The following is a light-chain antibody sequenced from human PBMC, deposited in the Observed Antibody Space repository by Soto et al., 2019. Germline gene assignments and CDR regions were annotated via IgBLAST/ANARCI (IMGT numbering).Light chain of an antibody. CDR1: QSVSRN. J-gene: IGKJ3*01. V-gene: IGKV3-11*01. CDR2: GAS. CDR3: QQRSNSPPEFT. Sequence: IVLTQSPVTLSLSPGARATLSCRASQSVSRNLAWYQQKPGQAPRLLIYGASKRATGIPARFSGSGSGTDSTLTISSLEPEDFAVYFCQQRSNSPPEFTFGPGTKVDIK.